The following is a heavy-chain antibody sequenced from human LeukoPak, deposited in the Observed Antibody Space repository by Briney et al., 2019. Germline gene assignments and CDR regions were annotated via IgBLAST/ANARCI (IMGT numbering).Heavy chain of an antibody. CDR3: ARADTAMVRIKDEYFQH. D-gene: IGHD5-18*01. Sequence: GGSLGLSCAASGFTFSSYWMSWVRQAPGKGLEWVANIKQDGSEKYYVDSVKGRFTISRDNAKNSLYLQMNSLRAEDTAVYYCARADTAMVRIKDEYFQHWGQGTLVTVSS. CDR2: IKQDGSEK. J-gene: IGHJ1*01. CDR1: GFTFSSYW. V-gene: IGHV3-7*03.